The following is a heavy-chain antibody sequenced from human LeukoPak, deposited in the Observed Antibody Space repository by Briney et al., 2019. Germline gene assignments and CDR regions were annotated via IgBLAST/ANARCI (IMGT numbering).Heavy chain of an antibody. Sequence: GSLRLSCAASGFTFSSYSMNWVRQAPGKGLEWVSSISSSSSYIYYADSVKGRFTISRDNAKNSLYLQMNSLRAEDTAVYYCAREGFSRGYYQYYYMDVWGKGTTVTVSS. CDR3: AREGFSRGYYQYYYMDV. CDR2: ISSSSSYI. J-gene: IGHJ6*03. D-gene: IGHD6-13*01. V-gene: IGHV3-21*01. CDR1: GFTFSSYS.